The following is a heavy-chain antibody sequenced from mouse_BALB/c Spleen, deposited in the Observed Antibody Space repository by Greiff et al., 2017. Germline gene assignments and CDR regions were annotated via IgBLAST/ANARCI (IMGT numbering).Heavy chain of an antibody. CDR1: GYTFTSYW. CDR2: INPSTGYT. J-gene: IGHJ4*01. D-gene: IGHD2-1*01. CDR3: ASSRSTMPMAG. Sequence: VQLQQSGAELAKPGASVKMSCKASGYTFTSYWMHWVKQRPGQGLEWIGYINPSTGYTEYNQKFKDKATLTADKSSSTAYMQLSSLTSEDSAVYYCASSRSTMPMAGWGQGTSVTVSS. V-gene: IGHV1-7*01.